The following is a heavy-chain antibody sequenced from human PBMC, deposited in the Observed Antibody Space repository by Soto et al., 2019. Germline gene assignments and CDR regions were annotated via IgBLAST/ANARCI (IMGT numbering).Heavy chain of an antibody. D-gene: IGHD6-6*01. CDR3: AKHDSIATRSFDQ. CDR1: GFTFSNYA. J-gene: IGHJ4*02. V-gene: IGHV3-23*01. Sequence: PGGSLRLSCAASGFTFSNYAMSWVRQAPGKGLEWVSGISGSGGSTYYADSVKGRFTISRDNFKNTLYLQVNCLRAEDTAVYYCAKHDSIATRSFDQWGQGTLVTVSS. CDR2: ISGSGGST.